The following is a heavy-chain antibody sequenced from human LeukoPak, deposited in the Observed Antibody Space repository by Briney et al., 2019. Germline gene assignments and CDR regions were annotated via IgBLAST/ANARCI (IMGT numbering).Heavy chain of an antibody. J-gene: IGHJ6*03. Sequence: PGGSLRLSCEASGFDLSRDSMNWVRQAPGMGLECVSSIDTTTNFIFYSDSVRGRFTISRDNSKNTLYLQMDSLRAEDTAVYYCAKRRGLEVLYYYYMDVWGKGTTVTVSS. CDR2: IDTTTNFI. D-gene: IGHD1-7*01. V-gene: IGHV3-21*04. CDR3: AKRRGLEVLYYYYMDV. CDR1: GFDLSRDS.